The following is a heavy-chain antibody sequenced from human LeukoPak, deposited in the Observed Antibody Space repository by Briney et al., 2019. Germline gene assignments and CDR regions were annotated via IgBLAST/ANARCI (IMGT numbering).Heavy chain of an antibody. CDR1: GYTFTGYY. CDR2: INPNSGGT. V-gene: IGHV1-2*02. D-gene: IGHD3-16*01. Sequence: GASVKVSCKASGYTFTGYYMHWVRQAPGQGLEWMGWINPNSGGTNYAQKFQGRVTMTRDTSISTAYMELSRLRSDDTAVYYCARVVGGVMSAFDIWAQGTMVTVSS. CDR3: ARVVGGVMSAFDI. J-gene: IGHJ3*02.